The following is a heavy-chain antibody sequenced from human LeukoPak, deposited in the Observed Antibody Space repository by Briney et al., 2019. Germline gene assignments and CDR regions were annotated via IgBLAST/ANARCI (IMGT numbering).Heavy chain of an antibody. Sequence: GGSLRLSCAASGFTFSNYAMTWVRRAPGKGLDWISAIGDSGGGTYYADSVKGRFTISRDNSQNTLYLQMSSLRAEDTAVYYCAKGLYYYAMDVWGQGTAVTVSS. CDR1: GFTFSNYA. V-gene: IGHV3-23*01. J-gene: IGHJ6*02. CDR3: AKGLYYYAMDV. CDR2: IGDSGGGT.